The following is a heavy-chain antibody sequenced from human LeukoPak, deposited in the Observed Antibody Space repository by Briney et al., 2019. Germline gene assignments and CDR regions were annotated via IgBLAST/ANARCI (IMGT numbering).Heavy chain of an antibody. D-gene: IGHD2-2*01. J-gene: IGHJ4*02. Sequence: GGSLRLSCAASGFTFSSYWMHWVRQAAGKGLVWVSRINSDGSSTSYADSVRGRFSISRDNAKYTLYLQMNSLRAEDTAVYFCARGLSGYAGSLGYWGQGTLVTVSA. CDR1: GFTFSSYW. V-gene: IGHV3-74*01. CDR2: INSDGSST. CDR3: ARGLSGYAGSLGY.